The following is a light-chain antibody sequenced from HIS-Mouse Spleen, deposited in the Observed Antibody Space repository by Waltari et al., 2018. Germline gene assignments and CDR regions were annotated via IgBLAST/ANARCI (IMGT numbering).Light chain of an antibody. CDR1: ALPKKS. V-gene: IGLV3-10*01. Sequence: SYELTQPPSVSVSPGQPARITCSGDALPKKSAYRYQQKSGQAPVLVIYEDSKRPSGIPERFSGSSSGTMATLTISGAQVEDEADYYCYSTDSSGNHRVFGGGTKLTVL. J-gene: IGLJ2*01. CDR3: YSTDSSGNHRV. CDR2: EDS.